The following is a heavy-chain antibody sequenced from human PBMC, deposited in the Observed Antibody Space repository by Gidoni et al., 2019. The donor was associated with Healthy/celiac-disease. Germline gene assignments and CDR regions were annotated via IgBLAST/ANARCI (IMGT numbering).Heavy chain of an antibody. V-gene: IGHV3-9*01. J-gene: IGHJ3*02. CDR2: ISWNSGSI. Sequence: EVQLVESGGGLVQPGRSLRLSCAASGFTFDDYAMHWVRQAPGKGLEWVSGISWNSGSIGYADSVKGRFTISRDNAKNSLYLQMNSLRAEDTALYYCAKDRGATMPPDAFDIWGQGTMVTVSS. D-gene: IGHD1-26*01. CDR3: AKDRGATMPPDAFDI. CDR1: GFTFDDYA.